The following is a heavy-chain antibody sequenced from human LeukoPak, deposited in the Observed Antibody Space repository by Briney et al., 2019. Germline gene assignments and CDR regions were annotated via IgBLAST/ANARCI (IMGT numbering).Heavy chain of an antibody. D-gene: IGHD2-2*01. CDR2: MNPNSGNT. J-gene: IGHJ6*03. V-gene: IGHV1-8*01. Sequence: GASVKVSCKASGYTFTSYDINWVRQATGQGLEWMGWMNPNSGNTGYAQKFQGRVTMTRNTSIGTAYMELSSLRSEDTAVYYCARGVRRGVPAARGNYYYYMDVWGKGTTVTVSS. CDR1: GYTFTSYD. CDR3: ARGVRRGVPAARGNYYYYMDV.